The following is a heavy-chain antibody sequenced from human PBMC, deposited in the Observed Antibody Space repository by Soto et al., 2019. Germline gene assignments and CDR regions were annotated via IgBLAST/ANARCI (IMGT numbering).Heavy chain of an antibody. D-gene: IGHD3-3*01. Sequence: QVQLVQSGAEVRKPGASVKVSCKASGYTFTSYGISWVRQAPGQGLEWMGWISAYNGNTNYAQKLQGRVTMTTDTSTSTAYMELRSLRSDDTAVYYCARTHDYDFWSGYPDYWGQGTLVTVSS. CDR1: GYTFTSYG. V-gene: IGHV1-18*01. CDR2: ISAYNGNT. CDR3: ARTHDYDFWSGYPDY. J-gene: IGHJ4*02.